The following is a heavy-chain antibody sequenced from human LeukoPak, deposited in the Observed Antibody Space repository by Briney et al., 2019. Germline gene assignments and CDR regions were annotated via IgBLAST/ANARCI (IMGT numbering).Heavy chain of an antibody. CDR2: FTSMSRTI. CDR3: ARQSSGIAATDKIDY. Sequence: GGSLRLSCAASGFTFSRYSMTWVREAPGKGLEWVSSFTSMSRTIYYADSVKGRFTISRDDAKESLYLQMNSLRAEDTAIYYCARQSSGIAATDKIDYWGQGVLVTVSS. J-gene: IGHJ4*02. V-gene: IGHV3-21*01. CDR1: GFTFSRYS. D-gene: IGHD6-13*01.